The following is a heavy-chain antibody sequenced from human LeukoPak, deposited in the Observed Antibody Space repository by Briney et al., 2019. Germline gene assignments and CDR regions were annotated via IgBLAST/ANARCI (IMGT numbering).Heavy chain of an antibody. CDR3: ATDRGGASFDY. J-gene: IGHJ4*02. CDR1: GGSFSNYA. CDR2: IIPIFGTA. D-gene: IGHD1-26*01. V-gene: IGHV1-69*13. Sequence: SVKVSCKASGGSFSNYAINWIRQAPGQGLEWMGGIIPIFGTANYARKFQDRVTFTADEYTDTAYMELSSLRSEDTAVYYCATDRGGASFDYWGQGTLVTVSS.